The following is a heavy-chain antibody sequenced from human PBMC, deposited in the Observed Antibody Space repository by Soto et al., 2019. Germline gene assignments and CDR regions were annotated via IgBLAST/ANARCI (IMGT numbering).Heavy chain of an antibody. V-gene: IGHV3-15*07. Sequence: GGSLRLSCAASGFTFNNAWMNWVRQAPGKGLEWVGRIKSEADGGTTEYAASFKGRFTISRDDSESIAYLQMNSLKTEDTAMYYCTAHRSSLTMRRGVIIGDYYYNGMDVWGQGTAVTVSS. CDR2: IKSEADGGTT. D-gene: IGHD3-10*01. CDR1: GFTFNNAW. J-gene: IGHJ6*02. CDR3: TAHRSSLTMRRGVIIGDYYYNGMDV.